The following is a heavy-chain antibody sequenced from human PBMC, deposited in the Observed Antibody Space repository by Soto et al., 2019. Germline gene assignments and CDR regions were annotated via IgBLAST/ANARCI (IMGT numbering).Heavy chain of an antibody. J-gene: IGHJ4*02. CDR2: ISSSSSYI. CDR1: GFAFSSYS. Sequence: EVQLVESGGGLVKPGGSLRLSCAASGFAFSSYSMNWVRQAPGKGLEWVSSISSSSSYIYYADSVKGRFTISRDNAKNSLYLQMNSLRAEDTAVYYCAREIGYSKGLEYDYWGQGTLVTVSS. V-gene: IGHV3-21*01. CDR3: AREIGYSKGLEYDY. D-gene: IGHD4-4*01.